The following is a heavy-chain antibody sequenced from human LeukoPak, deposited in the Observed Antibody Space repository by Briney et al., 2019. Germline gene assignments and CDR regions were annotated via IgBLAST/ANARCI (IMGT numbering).Heavy chain of an antibody. D-gene: IGHD2-15*01. CDR1: GFRFTGFW. V-gene: IGHV3-7*01. CDR3: AREVDRSFGY. J-gene: IGHJ4*02. Sequence: GGSLRLSCAASGFRFTGFWMSWVRQAPGKGPEWVANINQESTETYYVDSVRGRFTVSRDNAKNSLSLQMNSLRVEDTAVYYCAREVDRSFGYWGQGNLVTVSS. CDR2: INQESTET.